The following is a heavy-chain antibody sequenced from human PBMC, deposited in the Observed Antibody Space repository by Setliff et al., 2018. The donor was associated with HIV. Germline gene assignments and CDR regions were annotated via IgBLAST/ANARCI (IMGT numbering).Heavy chain of an antibody. Sequence: SVKVSCKASGGTFSDSAINWVRQAPGQGLEWMGRIIPVFGTANYAPKFPDRVTITADKSTSTAYPELSSLRSDDTAVYYCAKEVATTYYYRYMDVWGTG. CDR1: GGTFSDSA. J-gene: IGHJ6*03. CDR3: AKEVATTYYYRYMDV. D-gene: IGHD5-12*01. CDR2: IIPVFGTA. V-gene: IGHV1-69*06.